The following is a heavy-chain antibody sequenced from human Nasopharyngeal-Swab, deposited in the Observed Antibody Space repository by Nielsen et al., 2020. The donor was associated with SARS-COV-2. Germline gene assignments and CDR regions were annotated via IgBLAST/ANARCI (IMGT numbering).Heavy chain of an antibody. CDR2: INHSGST. D-gene: IGHD2/OR15-2a*01. V-gene: IGHV4-34*01. Sequence: SETLSLTCAVYGGSFSGYYWSWIRQPPGKGLEWIGEINHSGSTNYNPSLKSRVTISVDTSKNQFSLKLSPVTAADTAVYYCARLNNDAFDIWGQGTMVTVS. J-gene: IGHJ3*02. CDR3: ARLNNDAFDI. CDR1: GGSFSGYY.